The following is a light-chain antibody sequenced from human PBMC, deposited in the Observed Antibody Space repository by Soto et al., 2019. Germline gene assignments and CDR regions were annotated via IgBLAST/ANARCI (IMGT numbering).Light chain of an antibody. CDR2: DAY. CDR1: QSFRGL. J-gene: IGKJ5*01. Sequence: EVVLTQSPVTLSLSPGERTTLSCRASQSFRGLLAWYQQKPGQAPRLLIYDAYNRATGIPPRFSGSGSGTDFTLTISSLEAEDSAVYYCQQRHMWPITFGQGTRLEIE. CDR3: QQRHMWPIT. V-gene: IGKV3-11*01.